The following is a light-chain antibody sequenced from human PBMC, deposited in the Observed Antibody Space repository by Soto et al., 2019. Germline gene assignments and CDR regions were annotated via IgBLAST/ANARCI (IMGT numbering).Light chain of an antibody. CDR3: HQYYSSIT. J-gene: IGKJ4*01. CDR1: QDVDNNF. V-gene: IGKV3-20*01. CDR2: ASS. Sequence: EIVLTQSPGTLSLSPGEGATLSCRASQDVDNNFLAWYQQRPGQAPRLLIYASSRRATVIPDRFSGSGSGTDFTLTISIVGPEDIAVYFCHQYYSSITFGGGTKVEVK.